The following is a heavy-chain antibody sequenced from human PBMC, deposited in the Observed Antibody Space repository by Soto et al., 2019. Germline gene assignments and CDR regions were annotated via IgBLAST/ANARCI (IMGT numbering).Heavy chain of an antibody. V-gene: IGHV1-8*01. CDR1: GYTFTTYD. J-gene: IGHJ5*02. D-gene: IGHD2-21*01. CDR2: MKPNRTNP. CDR3: VRGGFLSHDHVIIATEPLGFDX. Sequence: ASLKVSCKASGYTFTTYDINWVRQAPGQGLEWRGWMKPNRTNPGYAEKFQGSVTMTRDTSISTDYMELSSLRYDDTAVYYCVRGGFLSHDHVIIATEPLGFDXWGQGTLVTASX.